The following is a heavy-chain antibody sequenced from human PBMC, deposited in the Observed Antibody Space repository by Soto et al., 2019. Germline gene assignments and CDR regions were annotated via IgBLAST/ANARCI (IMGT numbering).Heavy chain of an antibody. Sequence: QVQLVQSGAEVKEPGASVKVSCKASGYTFTAYALHWVRQAPGHRPEWMGWMNAGNGDTKSSQNFQARVTITRDTSAKIVYMEMSSLMSEDTTVYFCARDVSSSIDCWGQGTLVTVSS. CDR2: MNAGNGDT. CDR1: GYTFTAYA. V-gene: IGHV1-3*01. J-gene: IGHJ4*02. CDR3: ARDVSSSIDC. D-gene: IGHD6-6*01.